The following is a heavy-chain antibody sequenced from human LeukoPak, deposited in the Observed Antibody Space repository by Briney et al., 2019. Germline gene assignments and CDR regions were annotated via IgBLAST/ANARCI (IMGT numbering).Heavy chain of an antibody. CDR1: GGSISSYY. V-gene: IGHV4-59*08. Sequence: SETLSLTCTVSGGSISSYYWSWIRQPPGKGLEWIGYIYYSGSTNYNPSLKSRVTISVDTSKNQFSLKLSSVTAADTAVYYCARQLYYDSSGYYRAGHAFDIWGQGTMVTVSS. D-gene: IGHD3-22*01. CDR2: IYYSGST. CDR3: ARQLYYDSSGYYRAGHAFDI. J-gene: IGHJ3*02.